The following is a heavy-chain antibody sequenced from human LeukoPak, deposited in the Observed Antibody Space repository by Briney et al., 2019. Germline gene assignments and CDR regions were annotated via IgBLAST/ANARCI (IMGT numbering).Heavy chain of an antibody. CDR2: ISYDGSNK. D-gene: IGHD6-13*01. CDR3: ARDLMGIAYRGAFYY. V-gene: IGHV3-30*03. CDR1: GFTFSSYG. Sequence: GRSLRLSCAASGFTFSSYGMHWVRQAPGKGLEWVAVISYDGSNKYYADSVKGRFTISRDNSKNTLYLQMNSLRAEDTAVYYCARDLMGIAYRGAFYYWGQGTLVTVSS. J-gene: IGHJ4*02.